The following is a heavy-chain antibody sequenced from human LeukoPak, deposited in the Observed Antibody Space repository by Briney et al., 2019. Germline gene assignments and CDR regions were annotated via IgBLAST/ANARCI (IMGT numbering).Heavy chain of an antibody. V-gene: IGHV3-7*01. CDR1: GFTFSSYW. Sequence: PGGSLRLSCAASGFTFSSYWMTWVRQTPGKGLEWVALIKQDGSQKYYVDSVRGRFTISRDNANNSLFLQMNSLRAEDTAVYYCTKDHTRYSGYDSLDYWGQGTLVTVSS. CDR3: TKDHTRYSGYDSLDY. CDR2: IKQDGSQK. D-gene: IGHD5-12*01. J-gene: IGHJ4*02.